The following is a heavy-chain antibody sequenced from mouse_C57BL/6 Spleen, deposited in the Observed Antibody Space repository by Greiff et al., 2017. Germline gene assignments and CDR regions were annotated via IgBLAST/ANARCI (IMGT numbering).Heavy chain of an antibody. CDR2: IYPGDGDT. V-gene: IGHV1-82*01. J-gene: IGHJ2*01. D-gene: IGHD2-5*01. CDR3: ARAGYYSNSVDYFDY. CDR1: GYAFSSSW. Sequence: QVQLKESGPELVKPGASVKISCKASGYAFSSSWMNWVKQRPGKGLEWIGRIYPGDGDTNYNGKFKGKATLTADKSSCTAYMQLSSLTSEDSAVYFCARAGYYSNSVDYFDYWGQGTTLTVSS.